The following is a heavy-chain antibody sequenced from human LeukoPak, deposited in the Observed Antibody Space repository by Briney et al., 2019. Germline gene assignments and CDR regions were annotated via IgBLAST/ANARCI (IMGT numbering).Heavy chain of an antibody. J-gene: IGHJ2*01. Sequence: SVKVSCKASGFTFTISAVQWVRQARGQRLEWIGWIVVGSGNTNYAQKFQERVTITRDMSTSTAYMELSSLRSEDTAVYYCAADHHFISSYWYFDLWGRGTLVTVSS. D-gene: IGHD3-3*02. V-gene: IGHV1-58*01. CDR2: IVVGSGNT. CDR1: GFTFTISA. CDR3: AADHHFISSYWYFDL.